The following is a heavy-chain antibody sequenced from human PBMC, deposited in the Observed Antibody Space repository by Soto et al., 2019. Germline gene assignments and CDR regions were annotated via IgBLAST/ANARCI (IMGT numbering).Heavy chain of an antibody. Sequence: QLQLQESGPGLVKPSETLSLTCTVSGGSISSSSYYWGWIRQPPGKGLEWIGSIYDSGRTYYNPCHKRRVPISVDTSKHQFSRKKSSVTAADTAVYSCARLPHALFDWPDNWFDPWGQGTLVTVSS. D-gene: IGHD3-9*01. J-gene: IGHJ5*02. CDR1: GGSISSSSYY. CDR3: ARLPHALFDWPDNWFDP. CDR2: IYDSGRT. V-gene: IGHV4-39*01.